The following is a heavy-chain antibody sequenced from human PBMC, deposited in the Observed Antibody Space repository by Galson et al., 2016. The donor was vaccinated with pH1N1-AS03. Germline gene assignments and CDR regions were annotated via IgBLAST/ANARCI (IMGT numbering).Heavy chain of an antibody. CDR2: IYYSADT. D-gene: IGHD5-18*01. J-gene: IGHJ4*02. CDR1: GASITNYY. Sequence: SETLSLTCTVSGASITNYYWGWIRQPPGKGLGWIGYIYYSADTNYNPSLKSRVTISVDTSRNQFSLRLSSVTAADTAVYYCARGGYSYHGFDYWGQGSLVTVSS. V-gene: IGHV4-59*01. CDR3: ARGGYSYHGFDY.